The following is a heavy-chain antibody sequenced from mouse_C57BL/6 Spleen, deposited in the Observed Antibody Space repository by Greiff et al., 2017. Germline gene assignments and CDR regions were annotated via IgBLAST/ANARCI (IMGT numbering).Heavy chain of an antibody. CDR1: GYSITSGYY. CDR3: AREGVTPGYFDV. D-gene: IGHD2-3*01. J-gene: IGHJ1*03. Sequence: ESGPGLVKPSQSLSLTCSVTGYSITSGYYWNWIRQFPGNKLEWMGYISYDGSNNYNPSLKNRISITRDTSKNQFFLKLNSVTTEDTATYYCAREGVTPGYFDVWGTGTTVTVSS. V-gene: IGHV3-6*01. CDR2: ISYDGSN.